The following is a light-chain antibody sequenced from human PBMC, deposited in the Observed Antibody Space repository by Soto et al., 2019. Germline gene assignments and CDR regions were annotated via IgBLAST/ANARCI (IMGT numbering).Light chain of an antibody. CDR2: EVA. V-gene: IGLV2-14*01. Sequence: QSALTQPASVSGSPGQSITISCTGTSSDVGGYNYVSWYQQHPGKAPQLMIYEVANRPSGLSNRFSGSKSGDTASLTISGLQAEDEAYYYCSSYTDSSTHVVFGGGTQLTVL. CDR1: SSDVGGYNY. CDR3: SSYTDSSTHVV. J-gene: IGLJ2*01.